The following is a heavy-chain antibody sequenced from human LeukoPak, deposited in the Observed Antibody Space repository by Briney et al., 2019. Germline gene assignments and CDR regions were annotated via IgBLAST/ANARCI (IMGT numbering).Heavy chain of an antibody. V-gene: IGHV3-30*03. CDR1: GFTFSSYG. J-gene: IGHJ4*02. CDR2: ISYDGNNK. D-gene: IGHD6-13*01. Sequence: GGSLRLSCAASGFTFSSYGMQWVRQAPGKGLEWVALISYDGNNKYYADSVKGRFTISRDNSKNTLYLQMNSLGAEDTAVYYCVRTWGSGYSAPPGDWGQGSLVTVSS. CDR3: VRTWGSGYSAPPGD.